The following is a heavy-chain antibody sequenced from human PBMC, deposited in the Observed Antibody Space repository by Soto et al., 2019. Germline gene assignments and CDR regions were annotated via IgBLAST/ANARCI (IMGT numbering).Heavy chain of an antibody. D-gene: IGHD3-10*02. CDR2: IGGGGAT. CDR1: GFTFSTYV. V-gene: IGHV3-23*01. J-gene: IGHJ4*02. Sequence: EVQLLDSGGGLVQPGGSLRLSCAASGFTFSTYVMSWVRQAPGKGLEWVSSIGGGGATFYADSVKGRFTISRDNSKNTKYLQMNSLRDDDLGIYYCATIPDGAYVPPYDYWGQGTLVTVSS. CDR3: ATIPDGAYVPPYDY.